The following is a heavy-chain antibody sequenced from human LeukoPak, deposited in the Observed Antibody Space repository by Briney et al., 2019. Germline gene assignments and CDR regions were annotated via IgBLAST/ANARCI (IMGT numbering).Heavy chain of an antibody. CDR3: AKGHGTGPYNWFDS. CDR2: INHSGNT. J-gene: IGHJ5*01. Sequence: SETLSLTCAVYGGPLESYYWSWIRQSPGRGLEWIGEINHSGNTEYNPSIKSRVTISTDTSTNRFSMKATSMTAADTAMYFCAKGHGTGPYNWFDSWGQGTQVTVSS. D-gene: IGHD1-14*01. CDR1: GGPLESYY. V-gene: IGHV4-34*01.